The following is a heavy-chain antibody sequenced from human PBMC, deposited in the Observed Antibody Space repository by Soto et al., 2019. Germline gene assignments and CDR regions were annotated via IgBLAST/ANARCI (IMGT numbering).Heavy chain of an antibody. J-gene: IGHJ4*02. CDR2: IKQDGSEK. Sequence: GGSLRLSCAASGFTFSSYWMSWVRQAPGKGLEWVANIKQDGSEKYYVDSVKGRFTISRDNAKNSLYLQMNSLRAEDTAVYYCARDAPYYDFWSGYYKNLDYWGQGTLVTVSS. CDR1: GFTFSSYW. CDR3: ARDAPYYDFWSGYYKNLDY. V-gene: IGHV3-7*01. D-gene: IGHD3-3*01.